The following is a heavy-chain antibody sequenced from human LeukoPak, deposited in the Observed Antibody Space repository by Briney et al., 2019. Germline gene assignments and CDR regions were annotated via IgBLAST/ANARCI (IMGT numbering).Heavy chain of an antibody. Sequence: SETLSLTCAVYGGSFSGYYWSWIRQPPGKGLGWIGEINHSASTNYNPSLKSRVTISVDTSKNQFSLKLSSVTAADTAVYYCARGAVTTGARYFDWLSRYMDVWGKGTTVTVSS. V-gene: IGHV4-34*01. CDR1: GGSFSGYY. CDR3: ARGAVTTGARYFDWLSRYMDV. CDR2: INHSAST. D-gene: IGHD3-9*01. J-gene: IGHJ6*03.